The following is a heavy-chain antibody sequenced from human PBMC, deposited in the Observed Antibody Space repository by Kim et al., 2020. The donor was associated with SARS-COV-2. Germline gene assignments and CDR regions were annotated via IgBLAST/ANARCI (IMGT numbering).Heavy chain of an antibody. CDR1: GGSISSSDYY. Sequence: SETLSLTCSVSGGSISSSDYYWGWIRPPPGKGLEWIATIYYSGSTYYNPSLKGRVTISVDTSKKQFSLRLSSVTAADAAVYYCARHLRNWYFDLWGRGTL. J-gene: IGHJ2*01. CDR3: ARHLRNWYFDL. V-gene: IGHV4-39*01. CDR2: IYYSGST.